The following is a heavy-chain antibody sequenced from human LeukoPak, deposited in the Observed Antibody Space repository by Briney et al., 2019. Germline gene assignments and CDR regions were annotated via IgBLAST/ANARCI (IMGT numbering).Heavy chain of an antibody. D-gene: IGHD2-15*01. J-gene: IGHJ4*02. Sequence: GGSLRLSCTASGLTFSDYSMNWVRQAPGKGLEWVSYISSSGSTIYYADSVKGRFTISRDNAKNSLYLQMNSLRAGDTAVYYCARDGGCSGGSCHPFDYWGQGTLVTVSS. CDR1: GLTFSDYS. CDR3: ARDGGCSGGSCHPFDY. CDR2: ISSSGSTI. V-gene: IGHV3-48*04.